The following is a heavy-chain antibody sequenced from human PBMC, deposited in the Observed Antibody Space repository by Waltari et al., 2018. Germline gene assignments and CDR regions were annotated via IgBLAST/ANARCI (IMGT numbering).Heavy chain of an antibody. CDR1: GGSISSPY. Sequence: QVQLQESGPGLVKPSETLSLTCTVSGGSISSPYWSWIRQPPGKGLEWIGYIYYSGSTNYNPSLKSRVTISVDTSKNQFSLKLSSVTAADTAVYYCARVDEADYYYGMDVWGQGTTVTVSS. V-gene: IGHV4-59*11. CDR3: ARVDEADYYYGMDV. D-gene: IGHD6-19*01. J-gene: IGHJ6*02. CDR2: IYYSGST.